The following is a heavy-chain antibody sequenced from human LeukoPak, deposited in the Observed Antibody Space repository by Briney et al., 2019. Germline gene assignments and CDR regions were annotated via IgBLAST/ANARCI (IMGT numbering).Heavy chain of an antibody. CDR2: ISYSGST. V-gene: IGHV4-59*01. CDR3: ARIPNYDFWSGYYEGGWFDP. D-gene: IGHD3-3*01. J-gene: IGHJ5*02. Sequence: PSETLSLTCTVSGGSISSYYWSWIRQPPGKGLEWIGFISYSGSTNYNPSLKSRVTISVDTSKNQFSLKLSSVTAADTAVYYCARIPNYDFWSGYYEGGWFDPWGQGTLVTVSS. CDR1: GGSISSYY.